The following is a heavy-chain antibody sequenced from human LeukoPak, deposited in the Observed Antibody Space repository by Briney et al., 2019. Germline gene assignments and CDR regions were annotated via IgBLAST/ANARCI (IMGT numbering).Heavy chain of an antibody. CDR1: GGSFSGYY. J-gene: IGHJ4*02. Sequence: SETLSLTCAVYGGSFSGYYWSGIRQPPGKGLEWIGEINHSGSTNYNPSLKSRVTISVDTSKNQFSLKLSSVTAADTAVYYCARGFSSGYIDYWGQGTLVTVSS. CDR2: INHSGST. V-gene: IGHV4-34*01. D-gene: IGHD3-22*01. CDR3: ARGFSSGYIDY.